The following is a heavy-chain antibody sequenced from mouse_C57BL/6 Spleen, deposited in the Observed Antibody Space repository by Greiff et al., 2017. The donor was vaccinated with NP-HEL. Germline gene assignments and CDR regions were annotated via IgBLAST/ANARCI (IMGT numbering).Heavy chain of an antibody. CDR1: GYTFTSYW. Sequence: QVQLQQPGAELVKPGASVKLSCKASGYTFTSYWMQWVKQRPGQGLEWIGEIDPSDSYTNYNQKFKSKATLTVDTASSTAYMQLSSLTSEDSAVYYCARSSSGAMDYWGQGTSVTVSS. V-gene: IGHV1-50*01. CDR3: ARSSSGAMDY. D-gene: IGHD3-2*02. J-gene: IGHJ4*01. CDR2: IDPSDSYT.